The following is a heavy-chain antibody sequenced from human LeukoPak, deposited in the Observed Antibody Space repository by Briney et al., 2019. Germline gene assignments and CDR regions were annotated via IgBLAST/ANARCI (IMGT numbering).Heavy chain of an antibody. CDR2: ISGSGRST. J-gene: IGHJ4*02. CDR1: GFTFSSFG. Sequence: PGGSLRLSCAASGFTFSSFGMSWVRQAPGKGLEWVSAISGSGRSTYYADSVKGRFTISSDTSKNTLYLQMNSLTAEDTALYYCAKRFSCSSTTCYGFDSWGQGTLVTVSS. CDR3: AKRFSCSSTTCYGFDS. D-gene: IGHD2-2*01. V-gene: IGHV3-23*01.